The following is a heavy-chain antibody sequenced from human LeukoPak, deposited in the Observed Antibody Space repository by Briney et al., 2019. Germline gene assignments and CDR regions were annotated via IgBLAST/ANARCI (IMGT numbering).Heavy chain of an antibody. CDR2: VNPNTGKT. V-gene: IGHV1-8*01. J-gene: IGHJ4*02. CDR3: AKGVVVVVAYYFDY. Sequence: ASVKVSCKASGYTFTNYDIHWVRQATGQGLEWMGWVNPNTGKTGSAQNFQGRVTMTRNTSISTAYMELSSLRSEDTAMYYCAKGVVVVVAYYFDYWGQGTLVTVSS. CDR1: GYTFTNYD. D-gene: IGHD3-22*01.